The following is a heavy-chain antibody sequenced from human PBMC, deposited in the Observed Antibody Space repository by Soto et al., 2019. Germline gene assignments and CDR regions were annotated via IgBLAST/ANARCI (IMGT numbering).Heavy chain of an antibody. CDR2: IDWNRATI. CDR1: GFIFDDYS. Sequence: GGSLRLSCVGSGFIFDDYSMHWVRQRPWKGLEWVAGIDWNRATIGYGDSVKGRFTLSRDNARNSVRLEMSRLRNDDWALYYCVKDVGSRHYDFTNLDSCARGTPVTGSS. V-gene: IGHV3-9*01. CDR3: VKDVGSRHYDFTNLDS. J-gene: IGHJ5*01. D-gene: IGHD2-8*01.